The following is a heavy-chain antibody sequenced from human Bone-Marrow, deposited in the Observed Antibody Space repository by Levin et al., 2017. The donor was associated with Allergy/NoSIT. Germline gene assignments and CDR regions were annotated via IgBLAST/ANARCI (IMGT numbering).Heavy chain of an antibody. CDR1: GGIFRNFA. CDR2: IIPIFGTA. CDR3: ARAREDIVVVATASDYSYYGMDV. V-gene: IGHV1-69*01. Sequence: GGSLRLSCKASGGIFRNFAVSWVRQAPGQGLEWMGGIIPIFGTANYAQKFQGRVTITADESTNTAYMEVSSLTSEDTAVYYCARAREDIVVVATASDYSYYGMDVWGQGTTVIVSS. D-gene: IGHD2-15*01. J-gene: IGHJ6*02.